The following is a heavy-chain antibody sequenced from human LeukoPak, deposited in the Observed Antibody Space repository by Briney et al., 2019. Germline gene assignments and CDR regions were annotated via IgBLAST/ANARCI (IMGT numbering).Heavy chain of an antibody. D-gene: IGHD3-10*01. J-gene: IGHJ3*02. CDR3: AREKYYYGSGSYSAFDI. CDR1: GFTFSSYA. Sequence: GGSLRLSCAASGFTFSSYAMHWVRQAPGKGLEGVAVISYDGSNKYYADSVKGRFTISRDNSKNTLYLQMNSLRAEDTAVYYCAREKYYYGSGSYSAFDIWGQGTMVTVSS. V-gene: IGHV3-30*04. CDR2: ISYDGSNK.